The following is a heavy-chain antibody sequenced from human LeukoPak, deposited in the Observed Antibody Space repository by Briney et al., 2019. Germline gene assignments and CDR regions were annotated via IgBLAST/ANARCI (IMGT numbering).Heavy chain of an antibody. D-gene: IGHD3-3*01. V-gene: IGHV4-59*01. CDR1: GGSISSYY. CDR3: AREDFWSGYYDY. CDR2: IYYSGST. J-gene: IGHJ4*02. Sequence: SETLSRTCTVSGGSISSYYWSWIRQPPGKGLEWIGYIYYSGSTNYNPSLKSRVTISVDTSKNQFSLKLSSVTAADTAVYYYAREDFWSGYYDYWGQGTLVTVSS.